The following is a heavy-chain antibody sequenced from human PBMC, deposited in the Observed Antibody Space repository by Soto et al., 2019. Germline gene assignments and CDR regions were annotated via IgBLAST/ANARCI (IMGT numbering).Heavy chain of an antibody. Sequence: SETLSLTCAVYGGSFSGYYWSWIPQPPGKGLEWIGEINHSGSTNYNPSLKSRVTISVDTSKNQFSLKLSSVTAADTAVYYCARTPRFAVFGQLAKGFDYWGQGTLVTVSS. CDR2: INHSGST. J-gene: IGHJ4*02. D-gene: IGHD3-10*02. CDR3: ARTPRFAVFGQLAKGFDY. CDR1: GGSFSGYY. V-gene: IGHV4-34*01.